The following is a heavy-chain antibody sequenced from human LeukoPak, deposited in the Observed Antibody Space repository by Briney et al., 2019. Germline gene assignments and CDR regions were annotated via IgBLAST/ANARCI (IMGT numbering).Heavy chain of an antibody. CDR1: GYSFTNYW. Sequence: GESLKISCKGSGYSFTNYWIGWVRQMPGQGLEWMGIIYPDDSDTRYSPSFQGQVTISADKSISTAYLQWSSLKASDTAMYYCLKVYDSSGTDAFDIWGQGTMVTVSS. D-gene: IGHD3-22*01. J-gene: IGHJ3*02. CDR2: IYPDDSDT. CDR3: LKVYDSSGTDAFDI. V-gene: IGHV5-51*01.